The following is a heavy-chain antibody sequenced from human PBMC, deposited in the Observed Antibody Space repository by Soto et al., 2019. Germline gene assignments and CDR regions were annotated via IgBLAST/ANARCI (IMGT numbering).Heavy chain of an antibody. CDR1: GFTFSSYG. CDR3: AKGWGGYSYGSDAFDI. Sequence: PGGSLRLSCAASGFTFSSYGMHWVRQAPGKGLEWVAVISYDGSNKYYADSVKGRFTISRDNSKNTLYLQMNSLRAEDTAVYYCAKGWGGYSYGSDAFDIWGQGTMVTVS. D-gene: IGHD5-18*01. V-gene: IGHV3-30*18. CDR2: ISYDGSNK. J-gene: IGHJ3*02.